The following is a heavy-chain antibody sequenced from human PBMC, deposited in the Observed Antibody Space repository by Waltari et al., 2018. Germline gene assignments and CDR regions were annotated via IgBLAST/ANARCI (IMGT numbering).Heavy chain of an antibody. Sequence: QVQLVQSGAEVKKPGASVKVSGKASGDTFSGNYIHWWRQAPGQGLEWMGWINPDSGGTNYAQKFQGRVTMSRDTSITTAYMELSSLRSDDTAVYYCAKSTSGWYNWFDPWGQGTLVTVSS. CDR3: AKSTSGWYNWFDP. J-gene: IGHJ5*02. D-gene: IGHD6-19*01. V-gene: IGHV1-2*02. CDR1: GDTFSGNY. CDR2: INPDSGGT.